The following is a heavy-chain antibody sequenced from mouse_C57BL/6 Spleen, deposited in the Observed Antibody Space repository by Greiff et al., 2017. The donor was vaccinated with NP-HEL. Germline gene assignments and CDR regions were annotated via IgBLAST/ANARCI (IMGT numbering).Heavy chain of an antibody. Sequence: QVQLQQSGAELARPGASVKLSCKASGYTFTSYGISWVKQRTGQGLEWIGEIYPRSGNTYYNEKFKGKATLTADKSSSTAYMELRSLTSEDSAVYFCARSGYGSTYWNFDVWGTGTTVTVSS. CDR1: GYTFTSYG. V-gene: IGHV1-81*01. CDR3: ARSGYGSTYWNFDV. J-gene: IGHJ1*03. D-gene: IGHD1-1*01. CDR2: IYPRSGNT.